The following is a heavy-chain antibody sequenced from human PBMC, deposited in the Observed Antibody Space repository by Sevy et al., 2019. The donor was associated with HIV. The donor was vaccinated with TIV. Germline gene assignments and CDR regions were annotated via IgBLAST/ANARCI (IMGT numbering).Heavy chain of an antibody. Sequence: ASVKVSCKASGGTFSSYAISWVRQAPGQGLEWMGGIIPIFGTANYAQKFQGRVTITADESTSTAYMELSSLRSEDTAVYYCASKGTAAGGFDPWGQGTLVTVSS. CDR1: GGTFSSYA. CDR2: IIPIFGTA. J-gene: IGHJ5*02. CDR3: ASKGTAAGGFDP. D-gene: IGHD6-13*01. V-gene: IGHV1-69*13.